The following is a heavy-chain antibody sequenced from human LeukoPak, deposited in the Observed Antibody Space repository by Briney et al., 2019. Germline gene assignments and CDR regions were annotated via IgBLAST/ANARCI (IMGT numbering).Heavy chain of an antibody. CDR2: ISYDGTYK. CDR3: ARDPSSTMDV. D-gene: IGHD2-2*01. V-gene: IGHV3-33*01. J-gene: IGHJ6*02. Sequence: GGSLRLSCAPSGFTLSSYGIHWVRQAPGKGLEWVAAISYDGTYKYYADSLKGRFTISRDDSKNTLYLEMNSLRAEDTAVYYCARDPSSTMDVWGQGTTVTVSS. CDR1: GFTLSSYG.